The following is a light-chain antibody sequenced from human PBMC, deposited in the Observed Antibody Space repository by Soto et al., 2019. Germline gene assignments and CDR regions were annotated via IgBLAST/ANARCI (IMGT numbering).Light chain of an antibody. CDR2: AAS. Sequence: DIQMTQSPSSVSASVGARVTITCRASQGIRSWLVWYQQKPGKAPNLLIYAASRLQSWVPSRFSGSGSGTDFTLTISSLQPEDFATYYWQQADSFPLTFGGGTKVEIK. V-gene: IGKV1-12*01. J-gene: IGKJ4*01. CDR1: QGIRSW. CDR3: QQADSFPLT.